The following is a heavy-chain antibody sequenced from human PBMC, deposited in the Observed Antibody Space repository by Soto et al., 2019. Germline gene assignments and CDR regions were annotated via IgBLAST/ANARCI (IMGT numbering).Heavy chain of an antibody. J-gene: IGHJ6*02. D-gene: IGHD3-16*01. Sequence: SVKVSCKASGGTFSSYAISWVRQAPGQGLEWMGGIIPIFGTANYAQKFQGRVTITADESTSTAYMELSSLRSEDTAVYYCARDTYGDYYYYYGMDVWGQGTTVTVSS. CDR3: ARDTYGDYYYYYGMDV. V-gene: IGHV1-69*13. CDR2: IIPIFGTA. CDR1: GGTFSSYA.